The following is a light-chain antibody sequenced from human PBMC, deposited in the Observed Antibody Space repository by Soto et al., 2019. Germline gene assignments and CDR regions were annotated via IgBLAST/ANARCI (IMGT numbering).Light chain of an antibody. V-gene: IGKV3-11*01. Sequence: EVVLTQSPATLSLSPGERATLSCRASQTVSSYLAWYQQKPGQAPRLLIYDATNRATGIPARFSGSGSGTDFTLTISSLEPEDFGVYYCQQRYNWPPYTFGQGTKVEIK. CDR3: QQRYNWPPYT. CDR1: QTVSSY. J-gene: IGKJ2*01. CDR2: DAT.